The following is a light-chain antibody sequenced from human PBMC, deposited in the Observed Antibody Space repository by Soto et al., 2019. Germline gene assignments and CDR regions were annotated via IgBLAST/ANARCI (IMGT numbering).Light chain of an antibody. Sequence: QSVLTQPPSVSGAPGQRITISCTGSPSNIGAGFDVHWYQQFPGTAPKLLIYGTTSRPSGVPDRFSGSQSGTSASLAITGLQAGDEADYYCQSYDSSLSGYVFGTGTKVTVL. V-gene: IGLV1-40*01. CDR1: PSNIGAGFD. CDR3: QSYDSSLSGYV. J-gene: IGLJ1*01. CDR2: GTT.